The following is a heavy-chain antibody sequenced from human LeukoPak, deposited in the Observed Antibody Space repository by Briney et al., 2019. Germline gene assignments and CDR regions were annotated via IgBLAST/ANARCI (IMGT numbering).Heavy chain of an antibody. V-gene: IGHV3-23*01. CDR1: GFTFRSYA. CDR3: AKGSGSGWYGWLDP. CDR2: ITDSGTNT. J-gene: IGHJ5*02. Sequence: GGSLRLSCAVSGFTFRSYATNWVRQAPGKGLEWVSVITDSGTNTYYGDSVKGRFTVSRDNSKNTLYLQMNSLRAEDTAVYYCAKGSGSGWYGWLDPWGQGTLVTVSS. D-gene: IGHD6-19*01.